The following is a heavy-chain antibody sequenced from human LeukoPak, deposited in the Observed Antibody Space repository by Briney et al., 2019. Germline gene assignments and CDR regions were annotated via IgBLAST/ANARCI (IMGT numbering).Heavy chain of an antibody. CDR3: ARVVGAPEGDWFDP. Sequence: GGSLRLSCAASGFTFSSYWMSWVRQAPGKGLKWVANIKQDGSEKYYVDSVKGRFTISRDNAKNSLYLQMNSLRAEDTAVYYCARVVGAPEGDWFDPWGQGTLVTVSS. CDR1: GFTFSSYW. V-gene: IGHV3-7*01. CDR2: IKQDGSEK. J-gene: IGHJ5*02. D-gene: IGHD1-26*01.